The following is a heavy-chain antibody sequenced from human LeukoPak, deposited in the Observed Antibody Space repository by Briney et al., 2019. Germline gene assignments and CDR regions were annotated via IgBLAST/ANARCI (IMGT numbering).Heavy chain of an antibody. V-gene: IGHV4-4*07. CDR1: GGSLNSYY. D-gene: IGHD5-24*01. Sequence: SETLSLTCTVSGGSLNSYYWTWVRQPAGKALEWIGRIYTTGSTNYNPSLKSRLTMSVDTSKNQFSLRLSSVTAADTAIYYCARSPIVQLHFGQHCYYYYIDVWGKGTTVTVAS. CDR2: IYTTGST. CDR3: ARSPIVQLHFGQHCYYYYIDV. J-gene: IGHJ6*03.